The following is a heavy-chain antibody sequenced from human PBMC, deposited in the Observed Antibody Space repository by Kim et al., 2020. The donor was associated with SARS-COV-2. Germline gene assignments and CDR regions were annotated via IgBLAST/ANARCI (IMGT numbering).Heavy chain of an antibody. CDR2: IKQDGSEK. CDR1: GFTFSSYW. J-gene: IGHJ6*02. V-gene: IGHV3-7*03. CDR3: ARDTGIAAADPYYYYYYGMDV. Sequence: GGSLRLSCAASGFTFSSYWMSWVRQAPGKGLEWVANIKQDGSEKYYVDSVKGRFTISRDNAKNSLYLQMNSLRAEDTAVYYCARDTGIAAADPYYYYYYGMDVWGQGTTVTVSS. D-gene: IGHD6-13*01.